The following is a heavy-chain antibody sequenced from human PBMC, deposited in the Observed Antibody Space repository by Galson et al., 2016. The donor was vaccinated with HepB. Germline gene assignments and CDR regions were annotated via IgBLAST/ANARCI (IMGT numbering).Heavy chain of an antibody. CDR2: ISYSGST. Sequence: TLSLTCTVSGGSVTSGGHYWSWIRQHPGKGLEWIGYISYSGSTYYNPSLKSRITISVDPSKNQFSLQLNSVTAADTAVYFCARGKEIQLWLLIFDNWGQGTLVTVSS. CDR3: ARGKEIQLWLLIFDN. J-gene: IGHJ4*02. CDR1: GGSVTSGGHY. D-gene: IGHD5-18*01. V-gene: IGHV4-31*03.